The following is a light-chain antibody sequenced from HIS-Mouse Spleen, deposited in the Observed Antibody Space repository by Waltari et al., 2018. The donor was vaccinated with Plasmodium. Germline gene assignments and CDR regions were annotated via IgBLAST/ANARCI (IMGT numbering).Light chain of an antibody. CDR3: SSYTSSSTYVV. CDR1: SSDVGGYNY. J-gene: IGLJ2*01. CDR2: DVS. Sequence: QSALTQPASVSGSPGQSITISCTGTSSDVGGYNYVSWYKQHPGKAPKLMIYDVSNRPSGVSNRFSGSKSGNTASLTISGLQAEDEADYYCSSYTSSSTYVVFGGGTKLTVL. V-gene: IGLV2-14*03.